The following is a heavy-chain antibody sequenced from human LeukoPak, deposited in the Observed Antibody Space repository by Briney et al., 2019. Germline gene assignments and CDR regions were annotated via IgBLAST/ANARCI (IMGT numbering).Heavy chain of an antibody. CDR3: AKGSYYDSSGSFYFDY. D-gene: IGHD3-22*01. J-gene: IGHJ4*02. V-gene: IGHV3-23*01. CDR1: GFTFRNYA. Sequence: AGGSLRLSCAASGFTFRNYAMTWVRQAPGKGLEWVSAIGSSGGGTFYANSVKGRFTISRDNSKNTLYVQVNSLGTEDTAAYYCAKGSYYDSSGSFYFDYWGQGTLVTVSS. CDR2: IGSSGGGT.